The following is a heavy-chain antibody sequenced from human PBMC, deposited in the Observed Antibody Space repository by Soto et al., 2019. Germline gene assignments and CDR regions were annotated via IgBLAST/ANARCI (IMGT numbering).Heavy chain of an antibody. Sequence: QVQLVQSGAEVKRPGSSVKVSCKASGGTFPYYTISWVRQAPGQGLEWLGRVVPMFDSRSFAQKFQARITITAEKSTNTAYMGLSSLKSGATAVYFCARAETPTYSSDTPGSHFTYWGQGTLVTVSS. J-gene: IGHJ4*02. CDR2: VVPMFDSR. CDR3: ARAETPTYSSDTPGSHFTY. CDR1: GGTFPYYT. V-gene: IGHV1-69*08. D-gene: IGHD3-22*01.